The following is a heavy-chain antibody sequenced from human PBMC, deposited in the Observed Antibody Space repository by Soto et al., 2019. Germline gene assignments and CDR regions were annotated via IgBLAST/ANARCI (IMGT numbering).Heavy chain of an antibody. J-gene: IGHJ6*02. Sequence: PGESLKISCKGSGYSFTSYWISWVRQMPGKGLEWMGRIDPSDSYTNYSPSFQGHVTISADKSISTAYLQWSSLKASDTAMYYWARVIVVHDILGMDVWGQGTTVTVSS. D-gene: IGHD2-15*01. V-gene: IGHV5-10-1*01. CDR3: ARVIVVHDILGMDV. CDR1: GYSFTSYW. CDR2: IDPSDSYT.